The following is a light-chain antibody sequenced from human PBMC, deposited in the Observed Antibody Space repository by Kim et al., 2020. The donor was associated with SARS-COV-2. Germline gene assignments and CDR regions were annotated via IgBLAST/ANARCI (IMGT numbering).Light chain of an antibody. CDR2: DVN. CDR3: SSYTTSSTLL. J-gene: IGLJ2*01. CDR1: SSDVGGYTA. Sequence: GQSITISCTRTSSDVGGYTAVSWYQKHPGKAPKLMIYDVNKRPSGVSNRFSGSKSGNTASLTISGLQPEDEADYYCSSYTTSSTLLFGGGTQLTVL. V-gene: IGLV2-14*04.